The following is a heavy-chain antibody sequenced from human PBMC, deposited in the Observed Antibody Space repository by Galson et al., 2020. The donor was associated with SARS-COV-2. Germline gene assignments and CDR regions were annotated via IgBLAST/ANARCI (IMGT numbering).Heavy chain of an antibody. J-gene: IGHJ4*02. CDR1: GFTFDDYA. Sequence: SLKISCAASGFTFDDYAMHWVRQAPGKGLEWVSGISWNSGSIGYADSVKGRFTISRDNAKNSLYLQMNSLRAEDTALYYCAKEGYGSGSSGFDYWGQGTLVTVSS. V-gene: IGHV3-9*01. CDR2: ISWNSGSI. CDR3: AKEGYGSGSSGFDY. D-gene: IGHD3-10*01.